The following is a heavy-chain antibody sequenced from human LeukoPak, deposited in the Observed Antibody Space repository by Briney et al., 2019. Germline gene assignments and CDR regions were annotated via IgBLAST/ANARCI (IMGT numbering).Heavy chain of an antibody. J-gene: IGHJ5*02. V-gene: IGHV3-23*01. CDR3: AKGVVPAARGGQNWFDP. Sequence: PGASLRLSCAASGFTFSSYATSWVRQAPGKGLEWVSAISGSGGSTYYADSVKGRFTISRDNSKNTLYLQMNSLRAEDTAVYYCAKGVVPAARGGQNWFDPWGQGTLVTVSS. D-gene: IGHD2-2*01. CDR1: GFTFSSYA. CDR2: ISGSGGST.